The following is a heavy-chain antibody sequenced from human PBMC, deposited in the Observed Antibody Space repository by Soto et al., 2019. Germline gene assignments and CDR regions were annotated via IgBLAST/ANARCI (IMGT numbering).Heavy chain of an antibody. J-gene: IGHJ4*02. D-gene: IGHD3-10*01. Sequence: GSLRLSCAASGFTFSSYAMSWVRQAPGKGLEWVSAISGSGGSTYYADSVKGRFTISRDNSKNTLYLQMNSLRAEDTAVYYCAKDSTYGSGSYYFDYWGQGTLVTVSS. V-gene: IGHV3-23*01. CDR2: ISGSGGST. CDR1: GFTFSSYA. CDR3: AKDSTYGSGSYYFDY.